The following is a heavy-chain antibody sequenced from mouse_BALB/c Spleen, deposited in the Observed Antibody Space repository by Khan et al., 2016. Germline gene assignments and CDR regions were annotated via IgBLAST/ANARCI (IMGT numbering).Heavy chain of an antibody. V-gene: IGHV4-1*02. CDR2: INPDSSTI. CDR1: GVDFSRYW. D-gene: IGHD2-2*01. J-gene: IGHJ2*01. CDR3: ARQGDYGYDVY. Sequence: EVKLLESGGGLVQPGGSLKLSCAASGVDFSRYWLSWVRQAPGKGLEWIGEINPDSSTINYTPSLKDKFIISRDNAKNTLYLQMSNVRSEATALDYCARQGDYGYDVYWGQGTTLTVSS.